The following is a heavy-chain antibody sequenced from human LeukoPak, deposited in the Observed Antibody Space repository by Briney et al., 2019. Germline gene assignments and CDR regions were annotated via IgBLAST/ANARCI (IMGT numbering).Heavy chain of an antibody. CDR2: IYHSGST. J-gene: IGHJ4*02. V-gene: IGHV4-4*02. Sequence: SETLSLTCAVSGGSISSSNWWSWVRQPPGKGLEWIGEIYHSGSTNYNPSLKSRVTISVGKSKNQFSLKLSSVTAADTAVYYCARRAWGYYDSSGYYAYWGQGTLVTVSS. D-gene: IGHD3-22*01. CDR3: ARRAWGYYDSSGYYAY. CDR1: GGSISSSNW.